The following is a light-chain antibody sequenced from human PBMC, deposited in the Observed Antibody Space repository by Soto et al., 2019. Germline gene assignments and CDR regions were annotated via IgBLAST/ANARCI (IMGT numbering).Light chain of an antibody. J-gene: IGKJ1*01. CDR2: GAS. V-gene: IGKV3-20*01. CDR1: QSVISSY. Sequence: IVLRQSPGTPCLSPGERETLSRTASQSVISSYLGWYQQKPGRAPGLLIYGASSMATGIPDRFSGSGSGTDFTLTISRLQPEDFVVYYCQQHCSSPPTFGQGTKVDIK. CDR3: QQHCSSPPT.